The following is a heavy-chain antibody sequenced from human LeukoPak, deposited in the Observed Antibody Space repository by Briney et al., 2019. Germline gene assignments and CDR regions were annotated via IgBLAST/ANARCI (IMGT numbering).Heavy chain of an antibody. D-gene: IGHD4-23*01. CDR2: ISAYNGNT. CDR1: GYTFTSYG. Sequence: ASVKVSCKASGYTFTSYGISWVRQAPGRGLEGMGWISAYNGNTNYAQKLQGRVTMTTDTSTRTAFMEMRSLRSDDTADYYCGRNQGNSINYYYYIDVWGKGTTVTVSS. J-gene: IGHJ6*03. V-gene: IGHV1-18*01. CDR3: GRNQGNSINYYYYIDV.